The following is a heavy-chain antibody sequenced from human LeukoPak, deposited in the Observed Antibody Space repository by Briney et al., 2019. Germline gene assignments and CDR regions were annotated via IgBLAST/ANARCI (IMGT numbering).Heavy chain of an antibody. CDR2: IEQDGSEK. J-gene: IGHJ4*02. D-gene: IGHD1-1*01. CDR3: AGDVQPFDY. Sequence: GGSLRLSCAASGFTFSRFWMSWVRQAPGKGLEWVANIEQDGSEKYYVDSVKGRFTISRDNAKNSLYLQMNSLRAEDTAVYYCAGDVQPFDYWGQGTLVTVSS. V-gene: IGHV3-7*01. CDR1: GFTFSRFW.